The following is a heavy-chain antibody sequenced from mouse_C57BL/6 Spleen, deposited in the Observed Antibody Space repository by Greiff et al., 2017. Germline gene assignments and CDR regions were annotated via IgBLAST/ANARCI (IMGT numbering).Heavy chain of an antibody. CDR2: IYPGSGST. D-gene: IGHD1-1*01. V-gene: IGHV1-55*01. J-gene: IGHJ4*01. CDR1: DYTFTSYW. CDR3: ARGNYYGSSRHYYAMDY. Sequence: QVQLQQPGAELVKPGASVKMSCKASDYTFTSYWITWVKQRPGQGLEWIGDIYPGSGSTNYNEKFKSKATLTVDTSSSTAYMQLSILTSEDSAVYYCARGNYYGSSRHYYAMDYWGQGTSVTVSS.